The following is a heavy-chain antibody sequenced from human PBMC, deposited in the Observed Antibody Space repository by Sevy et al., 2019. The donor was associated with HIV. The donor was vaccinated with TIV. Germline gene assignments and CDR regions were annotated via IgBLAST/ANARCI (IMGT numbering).Heavy chain of an antibody. V-gene: IGHV1-69*06. CDR3: ARGLAAAGTQYYYYYYMDV. Sequence: ASVKVSCKASGGTFSSYAISWVRQAPGQGLEWMGGIIPIFGTANYAQKFQGRVTITADKSTSTAYMELSSLRSEDTAVYYCARGLAAAGTQYYYYYYMDVWGKGTTVTASS. CDR1: GGTFSSYA. D-gene: IGHD6-13*01. CDR2: IIPIFGTA. J-gene: IGHJ6*03.